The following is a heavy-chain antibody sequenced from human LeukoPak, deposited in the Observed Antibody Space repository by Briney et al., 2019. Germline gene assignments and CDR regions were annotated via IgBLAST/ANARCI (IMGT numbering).Heavy chain of an antibody. CDR1: GFTFSTYA. V-gene: IGHV3-48*01. Sequence: GGSLRLSCAASGFTFSTYAMNWVRQAPGRGLEGVSYISSTGTIMYYADSVKGRFTISRDNAKNSLYLQMNSLRAEDTAVYYCVRVFDNWGQGTLVTVSS. CDR3: VRVFDN. CDR2: ISSTGTIM. J-gene: IGHJ4*02.